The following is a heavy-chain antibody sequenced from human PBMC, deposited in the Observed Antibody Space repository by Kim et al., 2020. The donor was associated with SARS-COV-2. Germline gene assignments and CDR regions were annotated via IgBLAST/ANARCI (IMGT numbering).Heavy chain of an antibody. CDR3: ARVVVPAAILPGDYYYYGMDV. D-gene: IGHD2-2*01. Sequence: GGSLRLSCAASGFTFSSYSMNWVRQAPGKGLEWVSSISSSSSYIYYADSVKGRFTISRDNAKNSLYLQMNSLRAEDTAVYYCARVVVPAAILPGDYYYYGMDVWGQGTTVTVSS. V-gene: IGHV3-21*01. CDR1: GFTFSSYS. J-gene: IGHJ6*02. CDR2: ISSSSSYI.